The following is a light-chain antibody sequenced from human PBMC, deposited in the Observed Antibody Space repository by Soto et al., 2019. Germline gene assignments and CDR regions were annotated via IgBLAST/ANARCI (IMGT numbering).Light chain of an antibody. V-gene: IGLV2-14*01. CDR1: SSDIGGYNY. J-gene: IGLJ1*01. CDR3: SSYTSSSTLYV. CDR2: DVN. Sequence: QSVLTQPASVSGSPGQSITISCTGTSSDIGGYNYVSWYQQHPGKALKLMIYDVNNRPSGVSDRFSGSKSGNTASLTISGLQAEDEADYFCSSYTSSSTLYVFGAGTKVTVL.